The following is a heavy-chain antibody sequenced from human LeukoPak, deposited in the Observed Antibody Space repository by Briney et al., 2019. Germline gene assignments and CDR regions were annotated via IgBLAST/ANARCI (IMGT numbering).Heavy chain of an antibody. CDR1: GGSISSSSYY. CDR2: IYYSGST. V-gene: IGHV4-39*01. D-gene: IGHD6-13*01. J-gene: IGHJ4*02. Sequence: KPSETLSLTCTVSGGSISSSSYYWGWIRQPPGKGLEWIGSIYYSGSTYYNPSLKSRVTISVDTSKNQFSLKLSSVTAADTAVYYCASEYSSGWYVAYWGQGTLVTVSS. CDR3: ASEYSSGWYVAY.